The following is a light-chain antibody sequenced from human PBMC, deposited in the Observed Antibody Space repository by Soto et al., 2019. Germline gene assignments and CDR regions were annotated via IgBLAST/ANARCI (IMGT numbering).Light chain of an antibody. J-gene: IGKJ5*01. Sequence: EIVMTHSPVSLSASPGDSATLSCRASQSVDNNVAWYQQKPGQAPRLLIVGSFARATGIPARFSGSGSGSEFTLTISGLQSEDFAVYYCQQYNDRPPITFGQGTRLAIK. CDR3: QQYNDRPPIT. CDR1: QSVDNN. CDR2: GSF. V-gene: IGKV3-15*01.